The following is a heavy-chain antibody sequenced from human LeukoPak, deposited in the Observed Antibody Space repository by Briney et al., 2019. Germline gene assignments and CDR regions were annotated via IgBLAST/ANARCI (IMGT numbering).Heavy chain of an antibody. Sequence: SXXLSLTCTVSGGSISSYYWSWIRQPPGKGLEWIGYIYYSGSTNYNPSLKSRVNISVETSKNQFSLKLSSVTAADTAVYYCARVHANYDFWGYAFDIWGQGTMVTVSS. CDR3: ARVHANYDFWGYAFDI. J-gene: IGHJ3*02. V-gene: IGHV4-59*01. D-gene: IGHD3-3*01. CDR1: GGSISSYY. CDR2: IYYSGST.